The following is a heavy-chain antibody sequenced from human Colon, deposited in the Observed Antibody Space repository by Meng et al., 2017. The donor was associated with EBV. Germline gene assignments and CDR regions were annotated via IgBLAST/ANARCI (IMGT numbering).Heavy chain of an antibody. CDR3: ARHFINWFDP. J-gene: IGHJ5*02. CDR2: IYYSGST. CDR1: GXSIGSYY. V-gene: IGHV4-59*08. Sequence: LQAXAPVLLEPSXXLSLTCTVSGXSIGSYYWSWIRQPPGKGLEWIGYIYYSGSTNYNPSLKSRVTISVDTSKNQFSLKLSSVTAADTAVYYCARHFINWFDPWGQGTLVTVSS.